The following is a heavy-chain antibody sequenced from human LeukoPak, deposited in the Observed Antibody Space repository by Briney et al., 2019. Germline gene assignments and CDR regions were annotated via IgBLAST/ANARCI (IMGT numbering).Heavy chain of an antibody. Sequence: PGGSLRLSCAASGFTFSSYAMSWVRQAPGKGLEWVSAISGSGGSTYYADSVKGRFTISRDNSKNTLYLQMNSLRAEDTAVYYCAKSSYDYIWGSYRCYFDYWGQGTLVTVSS. CDR2: ISGSGGST. CDR3: AKSSYDYIWGSYRCYFDY. V-gene: IGHV3-23*01. CDR1: GFTFSSYA. J-gene: IGHJ4*02. D-gene: IGHD3-16*02.